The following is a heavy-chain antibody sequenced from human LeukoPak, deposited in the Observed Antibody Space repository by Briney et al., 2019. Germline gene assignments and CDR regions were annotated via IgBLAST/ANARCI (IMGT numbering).Heavy chain of an antibody. Sequence: PGGSLRLSCAASGFTFGSYWMSWVRQAPGKGLEWVANIKQDGSEKYYVDSVKGRFTISRDNAKNSLYLQMNSLRAEDTAVYYCARRLWFGESNWGQGTLVTVSS. CDR1: GFTFGSYW. CDR2: IKQDGSEK. D-gene: IGHD3-10*01. CDR3: ARRLWFGESN. V-gene: IGHV3-7*01. J-gene: IGHJ4*02.